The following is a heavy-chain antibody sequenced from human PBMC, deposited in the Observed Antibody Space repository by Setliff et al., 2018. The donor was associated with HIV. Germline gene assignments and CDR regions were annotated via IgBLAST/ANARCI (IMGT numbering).Heavy chain of an antibody. J-gene: IGHJ4*02. D-gene: IGHD6-19*01. Sequence: ASVKVSCKASGYTFSNYDINWVRQATGQGLEWMGWMDPKSGNSGHAQKFQGRITMTRNTSITTAYMELISLKSEDTAVYYCARGRYSSGLTDYWGQGTLVTVSS. CDR3: ARGRYSSGLTDY. V-gene: IGHV1-8*02. CDR1: GYTFSNYD. CDR2: MDPKSGNS.